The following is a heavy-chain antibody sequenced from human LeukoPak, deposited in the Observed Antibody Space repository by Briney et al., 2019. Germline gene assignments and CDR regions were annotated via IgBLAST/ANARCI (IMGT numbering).Heavy chain of an antibody. CDR1: GFTFSSYS. CDR3: ARADYDSSGYLIS. D-gene: IGHD3-22*01. CDR2: ISSSSSYI. V-gene: IGHV3-21*01. J-gene: IGHJ5*02. Sequence: PGGSLRLSCAASGFTFSSYSMNWVRQAPGKGLEWVSSISSSSSYIYYADSVKGRFTISRDNAKNSLYLQMNSLRAEDTAVYYCARADYDSSGYLISWGQGTLVTVSS.